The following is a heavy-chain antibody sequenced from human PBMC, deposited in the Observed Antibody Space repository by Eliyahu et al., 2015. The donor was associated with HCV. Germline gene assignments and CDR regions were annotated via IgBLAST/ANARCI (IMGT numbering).Heavy chain of an antibody. J-gene: IGHJ4*02. Sequence: EVQLLESGGGLVQPGGSLRXSCAASGFXFXSXXXSWVRQAPGKGLGWVSDISGRASGIYYADSVKGRVTISRDNSKNTLYLQMNSLRAEDTAVYYCVRDPAPRSYSSGWYYFEYWGQGILVTVSS. CDR3: VRDPAPRSYSSGWYYFEY. CDR1: GFXFXSXX. D-gene: IGHD6-13*01. V-gene: IGHV3-23*01. CDR2: ISGRASGI.